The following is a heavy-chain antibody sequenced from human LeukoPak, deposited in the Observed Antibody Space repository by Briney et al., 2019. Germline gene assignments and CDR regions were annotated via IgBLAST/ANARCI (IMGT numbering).Heavy chain of an antibody. J-gene: IGHJ4*02. Sequence: ASVKVSCKASGYTFTNYYIHWVRQAPGQGLEWMGIISPTGDSTTYAQKFQGRVTMTRDTSTNTVYMELSSLRSDDTAVYYCARHPSPQLHHFDYWGQGTLVTVSS. V-gene: IGHV1-46*01. CDR3: ARHPSPQLHHFDY. CDR2: ISPTGDST. D-gene: IGHD2-2*01. CDR1: GYTFTNYY.